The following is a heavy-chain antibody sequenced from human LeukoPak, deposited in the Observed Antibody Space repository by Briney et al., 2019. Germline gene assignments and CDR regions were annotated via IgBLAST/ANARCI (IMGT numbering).Heavy chain of an antibody. CDR1: GFTFSNYE. CDR2: ISISGSTI. D-gene: IGHD4-23*01. V-gene: IGHV3-48*03. Sequence: GGSLRLSCAASGFTFSNYERYWVRQAPGKGLEWVSYISISGSTIYYADSVKGRFTISRDNAKNSLYLQMNSLRADDTAVYYCARGYGGGDYWGQGTLVTVSS. CDR3: ARGYGGGDY. J-gene: IGHJ4*02.